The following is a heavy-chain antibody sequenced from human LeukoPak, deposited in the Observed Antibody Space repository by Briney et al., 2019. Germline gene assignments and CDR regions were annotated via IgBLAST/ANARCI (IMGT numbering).Heavy chain of an antibody. J-gene: IGHJ4*02. D-gene: IGHD1-1*01. CDR1: GFTFSSYG. Sequence: PGRSLRLSCAASGFTFSSYGMHWVRQAPGKGLEWVAVISYDGSNKYYADSVKGRFTISRDNSKNTLYLQMNSLRAEDTAVYYCAKDYLPVQPLSYFDYWGQGTLVTVSS. CDR3: AKDYLPVQPLSYFDY. V-gene: IGHV3-30*18. CDR2: ISYDGSNK.